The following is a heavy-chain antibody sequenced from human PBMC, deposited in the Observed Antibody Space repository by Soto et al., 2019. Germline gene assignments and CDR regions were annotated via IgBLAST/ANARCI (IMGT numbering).Heavy chain of an antibody. CDR3: ARDSDYGGNSGYFAY. V-gene: IGHV3-21*01. J-gene: IGHJ4*02. CDR1: GFTFSSYS. Sequence: PGGSLRLSCAASGFTFSSYSMNWVRQAPGKGLEWVSSISSSSSYIYYADSVKGRFTISRDNAKNSLYLQMNSLRAEDTAVYYCARDSDYGGNSGYFAYWGQGTLVTVPS. CDR2: ISSSSSYI. D-gene: IGHD4-17*01.